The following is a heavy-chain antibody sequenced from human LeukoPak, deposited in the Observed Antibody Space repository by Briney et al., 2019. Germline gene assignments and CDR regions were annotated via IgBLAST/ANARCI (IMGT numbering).Heavy chain of an antibody. CDR3: ARTYDILTGYGY. D-gene: IGHD3-9*01. J-gene: IGHJ4*02. Sequence: PGGSLRLSCAASGFTVSSNYMSWVRQAPGKGLEWVSVIYSGGSTYYADSVKGRFTISRDNSKNTLYPQMNSLRAEDTAVYYCARTYDILTGYGYWGQGTLVTVSS. CDR1: GFTVSSNY. V-gene: IGHV3-53*01. CDR2: IYSGGST.